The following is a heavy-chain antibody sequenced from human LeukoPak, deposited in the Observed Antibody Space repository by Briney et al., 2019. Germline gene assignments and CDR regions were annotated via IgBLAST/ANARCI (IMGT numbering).Heavy chain of an antibody. Sequence: GGSLRLSCAASGFTFRSYWMRWVRQAPGKGLEWVANIKQDGSEKNYVDSVKGRFTISRDNTKNSLYLQMNSLRAEDTAVYYCASGLELDYWGQGTLVTVSS. V-gene: IGHV3-7*03. CDR1: GFTFRSYW. CDR3: ASGLELDY. CDR2: IKQDGSEK. J-gene: IGHJ4*02.